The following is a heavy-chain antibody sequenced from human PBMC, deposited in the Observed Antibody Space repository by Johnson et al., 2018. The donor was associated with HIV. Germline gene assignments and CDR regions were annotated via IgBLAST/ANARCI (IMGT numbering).Heavy chain of an antibody. J-gene: IGHJ3*02. CDR3: ARDGRDLVTRGSFDI. Sequence: QMLLVESGGGVVQPGGSLRLSCAASGLTLSRCDMHWVRQAPGKGLEWVAVISYDGSNNYYADSVKCRFTISRDNSRNTLYLQMNSLRPEDTAVYYCARDGRDLVTRGSFDIWGQGTMVTVSS. CDR1: GLTLSRCD. CDR2: ISYDGSNN. V-gene: IGHV3-30*19. D-gene: IGHD3-9*01.